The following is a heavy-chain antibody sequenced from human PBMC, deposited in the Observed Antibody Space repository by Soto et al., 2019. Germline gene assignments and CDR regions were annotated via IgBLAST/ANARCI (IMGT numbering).Heavy chain of an antibody. CDR3: AREVVETSSLWLDP. D-gene: IGHD6-6*01. J-gene: IGHJ5*02. CDR2: MNTNTNTT. CDR1: GYTFTNND. V-gene: IGHV1-8*01. Sequence: ASLKGYCKGSGYTFTNNDIDWVRKNPGQGLEWIGWMNTNTNTTDSAEVFEGRVSLTWDTSISTAYLQLNSLKIDDTAVYYCAREVVETSSLWLDPCGQGTLVTVSS.